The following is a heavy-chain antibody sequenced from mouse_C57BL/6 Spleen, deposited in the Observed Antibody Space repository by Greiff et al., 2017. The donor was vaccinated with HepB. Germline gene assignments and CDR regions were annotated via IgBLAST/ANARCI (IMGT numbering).Heavy chain of an antibody. J-gene: IGHJ1*03. CDR3: ARRTLITTVVADWYFDV. Sequence: EVQGVESGGGLVKPGGSLKLSCAASGFTFSDYGMHWVRQAPEKGLEWVAYISSGSSTIYYADTVKGRFTISRDNAKNTLFLQMTSLRSEDTAMYYCARRTLITTVVADWYFDVWGTGTTVTVSS. CDR2: ISSGSSTI. V-gene: IGHV5-17*01. CDR1: GFTFSDYG. D-gene: IGHD1-1*01.